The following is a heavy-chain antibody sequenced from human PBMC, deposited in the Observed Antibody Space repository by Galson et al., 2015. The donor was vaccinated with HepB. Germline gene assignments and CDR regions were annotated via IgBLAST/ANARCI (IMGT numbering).Heavy chain of an antibody. CDR2: INSDGSST. CDR3: ARVDYGGNVPDY. Sequence: SLRLSCAASGFTFSSYWMHWVRQAPGKGLVWVSRINSDGSSTSYADSVKGRFTISRDNAKNTLYLQMNSLRAEDTAVYYCARVDYGGNVPDYWGQGTLVTVSS. D-gene: IGHD4-23*01. J-gene: IGHJ4*02. CDR1: GFTFSSYW. V-gene: IGHV3-74*01.